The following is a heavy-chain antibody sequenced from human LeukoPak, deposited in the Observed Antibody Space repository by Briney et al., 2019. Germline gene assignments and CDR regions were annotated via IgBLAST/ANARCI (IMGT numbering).Heavy chain of an antibody. CDR1: GYTFTGYY. J-gene: IGHJ6*04. Sequence: GASVKVSCKASGYTFTGYYMHWVRQAPGQGLEWMGWISAYNGNTNYAQKLQGRVTMTTDTSTSTAYMELRSLRSDDTAVYYCARVGAAVLDYYYGMDVWGKGTTVTVSS. D-gene: IGHD6-13*01. CDR3: ARVGAAVLDYYYGMDV. CDR2: ISAYNGNT. V-gene: IGHV1-18*04.